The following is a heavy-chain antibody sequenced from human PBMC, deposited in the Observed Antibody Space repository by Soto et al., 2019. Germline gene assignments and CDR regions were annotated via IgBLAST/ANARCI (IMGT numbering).Heavy chain of an antibody. CDR3: ATSYDTGFDP. Sequence: QLQLVQSAAEVKKPGASVRVSCKAYGYPFIKYGISWLRQAPEQGLEWMGWIKGDSGYTNYAQKFQGRVTMTADTSSDTAFLELRSLRLDDTAVYFCATSYDTGFDPWGQGTLVSVSS. J-gene: IGHJ5*02. D-gene: IGHD3-9*01. CDR1: GYPFIKYG. V-gene: IGHV1-18*04. CDR2: IKGDSGYT.